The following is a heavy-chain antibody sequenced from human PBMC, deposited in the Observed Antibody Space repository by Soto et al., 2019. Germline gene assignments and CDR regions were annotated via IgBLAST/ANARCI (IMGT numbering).Heavy chain of an antibody. CDR3: ARAFGSSWTEFDY. CDR2: INPNSGGT. Sequence: GASVKVSCKASGYTFTGYYMHWVRQAPGQGLEWMGWINPNSGGTNYAQKFQGRVTMTRDTSISTAYMELSRLRSDDTAVYYCARAFGSSWTEFDYWGQGTLVTVSS. J-gene: IGHJ4*02. V-gene: IGHV1-2*02. D-gene: IGHD6-13*01. CDR1: GYTFTGYY.